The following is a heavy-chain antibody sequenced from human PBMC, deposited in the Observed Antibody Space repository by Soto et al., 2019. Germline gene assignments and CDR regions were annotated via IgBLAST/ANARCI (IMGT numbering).Heavy chain of an antibody. D-gene: IGHD1-26*01. V-gene: IGHV3-30*09. CDR3: AGGSGSYTPLDY. CDR1: GFTFSSYA. J-gene: IGHJ4*02. CDR2: ISYDGSNR. Sequence: QVQLVESGGGVVQPGRSLRLSCAASGFTFSSYARHWVRQAPGKGLEWVAVISYDGSNRYYADSVKGRFAISRDNPKNTLYLQMNSLRAEDTAVYYCAGGSGSYTPLDYWGQGTLVTVSS.